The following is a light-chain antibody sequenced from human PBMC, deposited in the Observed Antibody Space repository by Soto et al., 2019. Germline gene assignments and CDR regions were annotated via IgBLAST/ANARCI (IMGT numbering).Light chain of an antibody. V-gene: IGKV3D-15*01. CDR2: GAS. CDR3: QQYNNWPLT. J-gene: IGKJ4*01. CDR1: QSVSNN. Sequence: EIVMTQSPATLSVSPGERATLSCRASQSVSNNLACYQQKPGQAPRLLIYGASTRATGIPARFSGSGSGTEFTHTISSLQSEDFAVYYCQQYNNWPLTFGGGTKVDIK.